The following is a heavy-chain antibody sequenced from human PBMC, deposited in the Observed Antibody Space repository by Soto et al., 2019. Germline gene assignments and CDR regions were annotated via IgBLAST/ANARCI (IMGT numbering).Heavy chain of an antibody. CDR3: AISELLGFDY. CDR2: IYPADSDT. CDR1: VYSFTSYW. V-gene: IGHV5-51*01. D-gene: IGHD1-26*01. Sequence: ESRKICCKGSVYSFTSYWIGWVRQMPGKGLGWMGIIYPADSDTRYSPSFHRQVTISADKSISTAYLQWSSLKASDTAMYYCAISELLGFDYWGQGTLVPVSS. J-gene: IGHJ4*02.